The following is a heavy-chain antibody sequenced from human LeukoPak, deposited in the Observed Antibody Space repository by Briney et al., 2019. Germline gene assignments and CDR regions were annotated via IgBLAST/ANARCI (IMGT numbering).Heavy chain of an antibody. CDR1: GFTFSSYA. CDR2: ISYDGSNK. D-gene: IGHD3-22*01. V-gene: IGHV3-30-3*01. CDR3: ARESAQSYYYDSSGYYPRYFDY. Sequence: GGSLRLSCAASGFTFSSYAMHWVRQAPGKGLEWVAVISYDGSNKYYADSVKGRFTISRDNSKNTLYLQMNSLGAEDMAVYYCARESAQSYYYDSSGYYPRYFDYWGQGTLVTVSS. J-gene: IGHJ4*02.